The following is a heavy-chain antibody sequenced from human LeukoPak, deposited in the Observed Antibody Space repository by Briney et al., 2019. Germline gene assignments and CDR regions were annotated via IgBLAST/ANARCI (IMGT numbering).Heavy chain of an antibody. V-gene: IGHV5-51*01. Sequence: GESLKISCKGSGYSFTSYWIGWVRQMPGKGLEWMGIIYPGDSDTRYSPSFQGQVTISADKSISTAYLQWSSLKASDTAMYYCARHTPTRAGSSWYWVYYGMDVWGQGTTVTVSS. D-gene: IGHD6-13*01. CDR1: GYSFTSYW. J-gene: IGHJ6*02. CDR3: ARHTPTRAGSSWYWVYYGMDV. CDR2: IYPGDSDT.